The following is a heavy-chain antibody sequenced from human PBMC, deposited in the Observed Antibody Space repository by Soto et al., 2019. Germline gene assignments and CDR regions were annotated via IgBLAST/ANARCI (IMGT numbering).Heavy chain of an antibody. J-gene: IGHJ4*02. CDR3: ARETFLGGVAGTDY. CDR2: MRAYNGNT. Sequence: WASVKDSFKASGYPFTSYGISLVRQAPGQGLEWMGWMRAYNGNTNYAHKLHVRVTMTTDTSTSTAYMELRSLSSDDTAVYYCARETFLGGVAGTDYWGQGTMVTVSS. V-gene: IGHV1-18*04. CDR1: GYPFTSYG. D-gene: IGHD6-19*01.